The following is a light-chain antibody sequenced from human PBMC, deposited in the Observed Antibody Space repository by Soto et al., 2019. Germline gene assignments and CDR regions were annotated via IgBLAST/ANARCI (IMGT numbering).Light chain of an antibody. CDR3: RSYTSSSTAV. CDR1: SSDVGGYNY. J-gene: IGLJ2*01. Sequence: SALTQPASVSGSPGQSITLSCTGTSSDVGGYNYVSWYQQHPGKAPKLMIYDVSNRPSGVSNRFSGSKSGDTASLTISGLQAEDEADYYCRSYTSSSTAVFGGGTKLTVL. V-gene: IGLV2-14*01. CDR2: DVS.